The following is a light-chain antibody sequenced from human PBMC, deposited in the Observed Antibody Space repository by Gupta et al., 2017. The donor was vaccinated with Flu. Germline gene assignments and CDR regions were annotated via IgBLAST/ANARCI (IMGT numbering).Light chain of an antibody. J-gene: IGKJ4*01. CDR2: KAS. CDR3: QQYNSYILT. Sequence: DIQMTQSPSTLAASIGDRVTITCRASQSISSWLAWYQQKPGKAPKLLIYKASTLESGAPSRFSGSGSGTEFTLTITSLQPDDFATYYCQQYNSYILTFGGGTKVESK. V-gene: IGKV1-5*03. CDR1: QSISSW.